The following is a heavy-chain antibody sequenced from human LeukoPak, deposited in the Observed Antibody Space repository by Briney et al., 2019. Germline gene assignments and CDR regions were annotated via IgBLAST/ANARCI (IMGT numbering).Heavy chain of an antibody. V-gene: IGHV3-7*01. CDR1: GFTFISYW. CDR2: IKQDGSEE. J-gene: IGHJ4*02. CDR3: AREGGGYALDY. Sequence: PGGSLRLSCAASGFTFISYWMSWVRQAPGKGLEWVANIKQDGSEEYYVDSVKGRFTISRDNAKNSLYLQMNSLRAEDTAVYYCAREGGGYALDYWGQGTLVTVSS. D-gene: IGHD3-22*01.